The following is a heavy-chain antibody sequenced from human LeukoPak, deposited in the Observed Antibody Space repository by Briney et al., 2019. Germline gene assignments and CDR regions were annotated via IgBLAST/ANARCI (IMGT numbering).Heavy chain of an antibody. Sequence: SESLSLTCTVSGGSIGSTGYYWGWIRQPPGKGLEWIGSIYYSGSTYYNPSLKSRVTISVDTSKNQFSLRVTSVTAADTAVYYCARLFDYWGPGTLVAVSS. V-gene: IGHV4-39*01. CDR1: GGSIGSTGYY. J-gene: IGHJ4*02. CDR2: IYYSGST. CDR3: ARLFDY.